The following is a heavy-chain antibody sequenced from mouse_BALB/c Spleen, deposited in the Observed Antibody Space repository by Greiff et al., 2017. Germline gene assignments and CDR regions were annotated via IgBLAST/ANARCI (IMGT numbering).Heavy chain of an antibody. Sequence: ESGPGLVKPSQSLSLTCSVTGYSITSGYYWNWIRQFPGNKLEWMGYISYDGSNNYNPSLKNRISITRDTSKNQFFLKLNSVTTEDTATYYCASGYYWFAYWGQGTLVTVSA. CDR1: GYSITSGYY. CDR3: ASGYYWFAY. J-gene: IGHJ3*01. V-gene: IGHV3-6*02. CDR2: ISYDGSN. D-gene: IGHD2-3*01.